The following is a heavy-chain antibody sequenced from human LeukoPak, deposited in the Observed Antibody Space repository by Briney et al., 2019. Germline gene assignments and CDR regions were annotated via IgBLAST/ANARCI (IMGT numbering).Heavy chain of an antibody. V-gene: IGHV1-69*04. CDR1: GGTFSSYA. CDR3: ARADYDILGGRQGYSYGMDV. D-gene: IGHD3-9*01. Sequence: SVKVSCKASGGTFSSYAISWVRQAPGQGLEWMGRFIPMLGITNYAQKFQGRVTITADKSTSTDYMELSSLRSEDTAVYYCARADYDILGGRQGYSYGMDVWGQGTTVTVSS. J-gene: IGHJ6*02. CDR2: FIPMLGIT.